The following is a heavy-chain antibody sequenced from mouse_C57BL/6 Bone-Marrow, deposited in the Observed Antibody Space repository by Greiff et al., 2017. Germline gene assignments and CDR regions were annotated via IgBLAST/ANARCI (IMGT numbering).Heavy chain of an antibody. D-gene: IGHD1-1*01. CDR2: ISYSGST. CDR3: ARGHGSSYTWFAY. V-gene: IGHV3-1*01. J-gene: IGHJ3*01. CDR1: GYSITSGYD. Sequence: VQLKESGPGMVKPSQSLSLTCTVTGYSITSGYDWHWIRHFPGNNLEWMGYISYSGSTNYNPSLKSRISITHDTSKNHFFLKLNSVTTEDTATYYCARGHGSSYTWFAYWGQGTLVTVSA.